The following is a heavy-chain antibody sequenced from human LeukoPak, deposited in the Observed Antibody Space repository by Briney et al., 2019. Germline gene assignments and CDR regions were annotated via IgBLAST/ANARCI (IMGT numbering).Heavy chain of an antibody. CDR1: GGSISSSTYY. V-gene: IGHV4-39*07. Sequence: PSETLSLTCTVSGGSISSSTYYWGWIRQPPGKGLEWIGSIYYSGSTYYNPSLKSRVTISVDTSKNQFSLKLSSVTAADTAVYYCARVGVELHQPLDYWGRGTLVTVSS. J-gene: IGHJ4*02. CDR3: ARVGVELHQPLDY. D-gene: IGHD1-7*01. CDR2: IYYSGST.